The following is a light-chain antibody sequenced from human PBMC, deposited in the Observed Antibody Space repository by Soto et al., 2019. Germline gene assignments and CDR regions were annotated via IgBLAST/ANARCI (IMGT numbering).Light chain of an antibody. CDR1: NRDIGGYKY. CDR3: SSYAGSNNFV. V-gene: IGLV2-8*01. CDR2: EVS. J-gene: IGLJ7*01. Sequence: QSALTQPPSASGSPGQSVTISCTGTNRDIGGYKYVSWYQQKPGKAPRLVIYEVSKRPSGVPDRFSGSKSGNTASLTVSGLQPEDEADYYCSSYAGSNNFVFGSGTQLTVL.